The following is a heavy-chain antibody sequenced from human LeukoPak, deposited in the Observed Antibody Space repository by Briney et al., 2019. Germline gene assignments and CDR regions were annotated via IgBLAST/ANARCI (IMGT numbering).Heavy chain of an antibody. Sequence: PGGSLRLSCAASGFSFSGYWITWVRQAPGKGLEWVSVIYTDGNTYYADSVKGRFTISRDKSKNTMYLQMNSLRAEDTALYYCARDLSGYCTSGTCYAFDIWGQGTMVTVSS. J-gene: IGHJ3*02. D-gene: IGHD2-15*01. V-gene: IGHV3-53*01. CDR2: IYTDGNT. CDR1: GFSFSGYW. CDR3: ARDLSGYCTSGTCYAFDI.